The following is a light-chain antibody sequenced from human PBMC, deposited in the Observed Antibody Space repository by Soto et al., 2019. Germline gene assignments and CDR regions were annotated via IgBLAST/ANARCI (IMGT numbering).Light chain of an antibody. CDR2: KVS. CDR3: MQGTHWPIT. CDR1: QSLVSTDGNTY. V-gene: IGKV2-30*01. J-gene: IGKJ1*01. Sequence: DVVMTQSPLSLPVTLGQPASIPCRSSQSLVSTDGNTYLNWFQHRRGQSPRXXIYKVSNRDSGVPARFSGSGSGTDFARKISRVEAEDVGVDYCMQGTHWPITFGQGTKVDIK.